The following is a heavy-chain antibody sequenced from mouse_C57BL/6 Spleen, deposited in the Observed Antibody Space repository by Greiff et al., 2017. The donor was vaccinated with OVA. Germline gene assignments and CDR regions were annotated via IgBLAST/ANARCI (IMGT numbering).Heavy chain of an antibody. CDR2: ISSGSSTI. J-gene: IGHJ1*03. CDR1: GFTFSDYG. V-gene: IGHV5-17*01. Sequence: VQLKQSGGGLVKPGGSLKLSCAASGFTFSDYGMHWVRQAPEKGLEWVAYISSGSSTIYYADTVKGRFTISRDNAKNTLFLQMTSLRSEDTAMYYCARRDWDRYFDVWGTGTTVTVSS. CDR3: ARRDWDRYFDV. D-gene: IGHD4-1*01.